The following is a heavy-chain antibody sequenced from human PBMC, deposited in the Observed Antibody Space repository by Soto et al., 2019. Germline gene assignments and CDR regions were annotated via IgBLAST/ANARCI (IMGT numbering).Heavy chain of an antibody. CDR3: ARALANRPTDY. J-gene: IGHJ4*02. Sequence: EVQLVESGGGLVKPGGSLRLSCAASGFSFSSYSMNWVRQAPGEGLEWVSSISSSSSYIYYADSVKGRFTISRDNAQNSLSLQMNSLRAEDTAVYYCARALANRPTDYWGQGTLVTVAS. CDR2: ISSSSSYI. D-gene: IGHD7-27*01. CDR1: GFSFSSYS. V-gene: IGHV3-21*01.